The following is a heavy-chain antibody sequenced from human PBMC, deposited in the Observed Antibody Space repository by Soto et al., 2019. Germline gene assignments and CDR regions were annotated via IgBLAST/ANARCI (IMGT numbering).Heavy chain of an antibody. D-gene: IGHD6-6*01. Sequence: EVQLLESGGGLVQPGASLRLSCAASGFTFSSYAMSWVRQAPGKGLEWVSVISGSAASTYYADSVKGRFTISRDNTKNTLFLQMNSLRAEDTAVYYCAKRSSSSTFDYWGQGTLVTVSS. CDR2: ISGSAAST. CDR1: GFTFSSYA. V-gene: IGHV3-23*01. J-gene: IGHJ4*02. CDR3: AKRSSSSTFDY.